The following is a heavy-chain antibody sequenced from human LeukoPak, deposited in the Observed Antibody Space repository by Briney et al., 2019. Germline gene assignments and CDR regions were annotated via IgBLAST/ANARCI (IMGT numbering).Heavy chain of an antibody. Sequence: SETLSLTCAVYGGSFSGYYWSWIRQPPGKGLEWIGEINHSGSTNYNPSLKSRVTISVDRSKNQFSLKLSSVTAADTAVYYCARGPARDVVVPAAMGAYWFDPWGQGTLVTVSS. V-gene: IGHV4-34*01. CDR3: ARGPARDVVVPAAMGAYWFDP. CDR1: GGSFSGYY. CDR2: INHSGST. D-gene: IGHD2-2*01. J-gene: IGHJ5*02.